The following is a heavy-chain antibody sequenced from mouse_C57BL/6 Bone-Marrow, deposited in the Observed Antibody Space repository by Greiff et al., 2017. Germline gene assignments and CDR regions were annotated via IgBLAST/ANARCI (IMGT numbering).Heavy chain of an antibody. CDR3: ARSGNYGYFDV. V-gene: IGHV2-2*01. CDR1: GFSLTSYG. D-gene: IGHD1-1*02. Sequence: QVQLQQSGPGLVQPSQSLSITCTVSGFSLTSYGVHWVRQSPGKGLEWLGVIWSGGSTDYNAAFISRLSISKDNSKSQVFFKMHSLQADDTAIYYCARSGNYGYFDVWGTGTTVTVSS. CDR2: IWSGGST. J-gene: IGHJ1*03.